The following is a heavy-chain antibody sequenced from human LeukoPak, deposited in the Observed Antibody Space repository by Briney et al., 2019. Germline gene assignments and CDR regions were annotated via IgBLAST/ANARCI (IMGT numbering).Heavy chain of an antibody. V-gene: IGHV4-59*12. CDR3: ARTVTTYYYYYYMDV. Sequence: SETLSLTCTVSGGSISSYFWSWIRQPPGKGLEWIGYIYSSGNTNYNPSLKSRVTISVDRSKNQFSLKLSSVTAADTAVYYCARTVTTYYYYYYMDVWGKGTTVTVSS. CDR2: IYSSGNT. D-gene: IGHD4-11*01. CDR1: GGSISSYF. J-gene: IGHJ6*03.